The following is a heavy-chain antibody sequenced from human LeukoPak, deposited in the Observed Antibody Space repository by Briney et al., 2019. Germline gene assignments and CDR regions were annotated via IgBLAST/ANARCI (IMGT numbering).Heavy chain of an antibody. J-gene: IGHJ6*03. CDR3: AGYPVAAHYYYYYMDV. CDR1: GGSISSSSYY. V-gene: IGHV4-39*01. D-gene: IGHD6-19*01. Sequence: PSETLSLTCTVSGGSISSSSYYWGWIRQPPGKGMEWIGSIYYSGSTYYNPSLKSRVTISVDTSKNQFSLKLSSVTAADTAVYYCAGYPVAAHYYYYYMDVWGKGTTVIVSS. CDR2: IYYSGST.